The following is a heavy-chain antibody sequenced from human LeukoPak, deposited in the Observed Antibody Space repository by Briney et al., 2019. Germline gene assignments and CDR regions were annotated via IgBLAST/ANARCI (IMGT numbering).Heavy chain of an antibody. D-gene: IGHD3-22*01. Sequence: ASVKVSCKASGYTFTSYDINWVRQATGQGLEWMGWMNPNSGNTGYAQKFQGRVTMTRNTSISTAYMELSSLRAEDTAVYYCARETYHYDSSGYYFSRGFDYWGQGTLVTVSS. CDR3: ARETYHYDSSGYYFSRGFDY. CDR1: GYTFTSYD. J-gene: IGHJ4*02. CDR2: MNPNSGNT. V-gene: IGHV1-8*01.